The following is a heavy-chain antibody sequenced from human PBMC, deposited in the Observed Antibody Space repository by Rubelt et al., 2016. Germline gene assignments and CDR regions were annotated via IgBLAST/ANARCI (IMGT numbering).Heavy chain of an antibody. V-gene: IGHV1-2*02. CDR3: ARRGGYYYYMDV. Sequence: MHWVRQAPGQGLEWMGWINPNSGGTNYAQKFQGRVTMTRDTFISTAYMELSRLRSDDTAVYYFARRGGYYYYMDVWGKGTTVTVSS. CDR2: INPNSGGT. D-gene: IGHD3-16*01. J-gene: IGHJ6*03.